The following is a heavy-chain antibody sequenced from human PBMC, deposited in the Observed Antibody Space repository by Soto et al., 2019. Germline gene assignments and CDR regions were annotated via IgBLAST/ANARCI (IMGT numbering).Heavy chain of an antibody. CDR1: GGTFRNYP. Sequence: QVQLVQSGTEVKKPGSSVKVSCKASGGTFRNYPINWVRQAPGPGLEWMGSIFPLTDIPDYAQNFQARLTISADKSTSTAYMELSSLTSDDTAMYFCARSPLVVLIYFESWGQGTLVTVSS. J-gene: IGHJ4*02. CDR2: IFPLTDIP. V-gene: IGHV1-69*02. CDR3: ARSPLVVLIYFES.